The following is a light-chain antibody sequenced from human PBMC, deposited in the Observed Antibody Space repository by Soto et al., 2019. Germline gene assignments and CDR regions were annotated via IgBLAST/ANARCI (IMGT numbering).Light chain of an antibody. CDR2: GAS. V-gene: IGKV3-15*01. J-gene: IGKJ3*01. CDR3: QQYNKWPPRFT. Sequence: EIVMTQSPATLSVSPGERATLSCRASQSVSRDLAWYQQRPGQAPSLLIYGASTRATGIPARFSGSGSGTAITLNISSLQSEDVAVYYCQQYNKWPPRFTFGPGTKVEIK. CDR1: QSVSRD.